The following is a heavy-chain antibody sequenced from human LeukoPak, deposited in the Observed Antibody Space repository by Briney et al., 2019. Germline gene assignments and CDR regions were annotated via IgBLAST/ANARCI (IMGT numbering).Heavy chain of an antibody. CDR2: IGSDGSSA. J-gene: IGHJ4*02. Sequence: PGGSLRLSCAASGFTFSSYFIHWVRQGPGKALVWVSRIGSDGSSASSADSVKGRFTISRDSAKNTLYLQMNSLRAEDTAVYYCAKEVWFGELLSPHYFDYWGQGTLVTVSS. V-gene: IGHV3-74*01. CDR3: AKEVWFGELLSPHYFDY. D-gene: IGHD3-10*01. CDR1: GFTFSSYF.